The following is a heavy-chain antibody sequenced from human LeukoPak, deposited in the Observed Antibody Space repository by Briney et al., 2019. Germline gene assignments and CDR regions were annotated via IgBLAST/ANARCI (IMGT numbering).Heavy chain of an antibody. Sequence: GGSLRLSCAASGFTFSDYYMSWIRQAPGKGLEWVLYISSSGSTIYYADSVKGRFTISRDNAKNSLYLQMNSLRAEDTAVYYCARADIVVVPASDYWGQGTLVTVSS. CDR1: GFTFSDYY. CDR3: ARADIVVVPASDY. J-gene: IGHJ4*02. CDR2: ISSSGSTI. D-gene: IGHD2-2*01. V-gene: IGHV3-11*01.